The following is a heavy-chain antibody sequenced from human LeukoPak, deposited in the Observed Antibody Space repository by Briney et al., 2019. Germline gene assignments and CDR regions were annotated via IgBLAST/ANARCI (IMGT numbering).Heavy chain of an antibody. Sequence: GASVKVSCKASGYTFTSYGISWVRQAPGQGLERMGWISAYNGNTNYAQKLQGRVTMTTDTSTSTAYMELRSLRSDDTAVYYCARSPNWANYYYMDVWGKGTTVTVSS. CDR2: ISAYNGNT. CDR1: GYTFTSYG. D-gene: IGHD7-27*01. CDR3: ARSPNWANYYYMDV. V-gene: IGHV1-18*01. J-gene: IGHJ6*03.